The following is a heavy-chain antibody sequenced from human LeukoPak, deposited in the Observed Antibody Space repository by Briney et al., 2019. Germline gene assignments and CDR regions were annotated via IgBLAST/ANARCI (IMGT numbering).Heavy chain of an antibody. V-gene: IGHV1-2*02. J-gene: IGHJ4*02. D-gene: IGHD5-18*01. CDR3: AKDPRDHSYGWSWRYFDY. CDR1: GYTFTGYY. Sequence: ASVKVSCKVSGYTFTGYYMHWVRQAPGQGLEWMGWINPNSGGTNYAQKFQGRVTMTRDTSISTAYMELSRLRSDDTAVYYCAKDPRDHSYGWSWRYFDYWGQGTLVTVSS. CDR2: INPNSGGT.